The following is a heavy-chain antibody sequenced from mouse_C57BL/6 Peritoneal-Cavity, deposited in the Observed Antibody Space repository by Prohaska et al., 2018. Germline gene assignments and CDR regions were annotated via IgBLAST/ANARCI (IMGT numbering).Heavy chain of an antibody. J-gene: IGHJ2*01. V-gene: IGHV7-3*01. D-gene: IGHD1-1*01. CDR1: GFTFPDYY. CDR2: FRNKANGYTT. Sequence: EVKLLESGGGLVQPGGSLSLSCAASGFTFPDYYMSWVRQPPGKALEWLGFFRNKANGYTTEYSAAVKGRFTISRDNSQSILYLQMNALRAEDSATYYCARSTVVFDYWGQGTTLTVSS. CDR3: ARSTVVFDY.